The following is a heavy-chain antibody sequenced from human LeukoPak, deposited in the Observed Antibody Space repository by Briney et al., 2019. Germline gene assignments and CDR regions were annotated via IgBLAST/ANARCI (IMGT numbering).Heavy chain of an antibody. J-gene: IGHJ4*02. Sequence: PSETLSLTCTVSGGSISSYYWSWIRQPPGKGLEWIGYIYYSGSTNYNPSLKSRVTISVDTSKNQFSLKLSSVTAADTAVYYCARERGYSGYDWEYYFDYWGQGTLVTVSS. D-gene: IGHD5-12*01. V-gene: IGHV4-59*01. CDR3: ARERGYSGYDWEYYFDY. CDR1: GGSISSYY. CDR2: IYYSGST.